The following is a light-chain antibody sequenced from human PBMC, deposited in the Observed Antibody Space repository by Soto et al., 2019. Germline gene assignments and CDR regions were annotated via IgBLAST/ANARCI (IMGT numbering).Light chain of an antibody. CDR1: QDVSDH. CDR3: QQYDDLPT. Sequence: DIQLTQSPSSLSASVGDDVTIACQASQDVSDHLNWYQQKAGQAPKLLIYDASNLEPGVPSRFSGSGSETYCTFTSSGLQSEDFATYYCQQYDDLPTFGPGTKVDIK. J-gene: IGKJ3*01. V-gene: IGKV1-33*01. CDR2: DAS.